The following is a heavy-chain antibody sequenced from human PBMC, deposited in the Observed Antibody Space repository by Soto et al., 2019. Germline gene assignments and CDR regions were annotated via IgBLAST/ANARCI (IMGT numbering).Heavy chain of an antibody. CDR1: GFTFRSYW. CDR2: INGGGSST. Sequence: EVQLVESGGGLVQPGGSLRLSCAASGFTFRSYWMHWVRQAPGKGLVWVSRINGGGSSTSYADSVKGRFTISRDNAKNTLYLQMNSLRAEDTAVYYCGRGLVVPAGDAFDNWGQGTMVTVSS. J-gene: IGHJ3*02. CDR3: GRGLVVPAGDAFDN. V-gene: IGHV3-74*01. D-gene: IGHD2-2*01.